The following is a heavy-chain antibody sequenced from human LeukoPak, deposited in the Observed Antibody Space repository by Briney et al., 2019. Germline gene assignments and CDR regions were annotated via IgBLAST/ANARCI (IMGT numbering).Heavy chain of an antibody. CDR1: GFIFSTHW. J-gene: IGHJ4*02. D-gene: IGHD6-13*01. Sequence: PGGSLRLSCGASGFIFSTHWMSWVRQAPGKGLEGVANINQDGRETYYVDSVKGRFTISRDNAQNSLYLQMNSLRAEDTAVYYCARDGVDAGIYFDYWGEGALVTVSS. CDR2: INQDGRET. V-gene: IGHV3-7*01. CDR3: ARDGVDAGIYFDY.